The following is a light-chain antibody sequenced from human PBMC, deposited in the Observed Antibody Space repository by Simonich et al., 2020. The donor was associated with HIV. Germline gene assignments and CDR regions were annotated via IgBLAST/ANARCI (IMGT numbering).Light chain of an antibody. Sequence: QSALTQPASVSGSPGQSITISCTGTSSDVGVHNYVSWYQQHPGQAPKHMIYDVSNRPSWVSTRFSGSKSGNTASLTISGLQAEDEADYYCSSYTSSSTVVFGGGTKLTVL. CDR1: SSDVGVHNY. V-gene: IGLV2-14*03. CDR3: SSYTSSSTVV. J-gene: IGLJ3*02. CDR2: DVS.